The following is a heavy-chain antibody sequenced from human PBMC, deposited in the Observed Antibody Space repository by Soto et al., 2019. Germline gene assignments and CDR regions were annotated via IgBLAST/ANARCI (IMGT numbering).Heavy chain of an antibody. Sequence: WASVKVSCKVSGYTLTELSMHWVRQAPGKGLEWMGGFDPEDGETIYAQKFQGRVTMTEDTSTDTAYMELSSLRSEDTAVYYCATDPVVVPAAIKCFDPWGQGTLVTVSS. V-gene: IGHV1-24*01. D-gene: IGHD2-2*02. J-gene: IGHJ5*02. CDR3: ATDPVVVPAAIKCFDP. CDR1: GYTLTELS. CDR2: FDPEDGET.